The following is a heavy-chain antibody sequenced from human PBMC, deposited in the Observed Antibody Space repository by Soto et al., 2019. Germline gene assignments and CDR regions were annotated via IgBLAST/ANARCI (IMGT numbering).Heavy chain of an antibody. Sequence: EVQLVESGGGLVKPGGSLRLSCAASGFTFSSYSMNWVRQAPGKGLEWVSFISSSSSYKNYGDSVKGRFTISRDNAKNSLYLQMNSLRAEDTAVYYCARGVGDDYGSGSYFDYWGQGTLVTVSS. D-gene: IGHD3-10*01. J-gene: IGHJ4*02. CDR2: ISSSSSYK. CDR1: GFTFSSYS. V-gene: IGHV3-21*01. CDR3: ARGVGDDYGSGSYFDY.